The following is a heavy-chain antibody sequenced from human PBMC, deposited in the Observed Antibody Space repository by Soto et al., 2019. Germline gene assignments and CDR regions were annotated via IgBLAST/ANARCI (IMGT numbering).Heavy chain of an antibody. V-gene: IGHV5-51*01. CDR2: IYPGDSDT. J-gene: IGHJ3*01. CDR3: ARRCGGDCFSHDAFDV. Sequence: PGESLKISCKGSGYNFTNFSIGWVRLTPGKGLEWMGVIYPGDSDTRYSPSFQGQVTISADKSINIAYLQWSSLEASDTAMYYCARRCGGDCFSHDAFDVWGQGTMVTVSS. CDR1: GYNFTNFS. D-gene: IGHD2-21*02.